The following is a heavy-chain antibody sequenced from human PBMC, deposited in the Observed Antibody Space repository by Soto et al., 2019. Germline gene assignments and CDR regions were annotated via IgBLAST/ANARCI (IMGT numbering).Heavy chain of an antibody. D-gene: IGHD1-26*01. CDR2: TYYRSKWYN. CDR3: ARALWETYAFDI. Sequence: SQTLSLTCAISGDSVSSNSAAWNWIRQSPSRGLEWLGRTYYRSKWYNDYAGSVKSRIIINPDTSKNQFSLQVNSVTPEDTAVYYCARALWETYAFDIWGQGTMVTVSS. CDR1: GDSVSSNSAA. J-gene: IGHJ3*02. V-gene: IGHV6-1*01.